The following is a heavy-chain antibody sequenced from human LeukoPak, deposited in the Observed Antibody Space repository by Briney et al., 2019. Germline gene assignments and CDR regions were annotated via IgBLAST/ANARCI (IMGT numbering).Heavy chain of an antibody. CDR3: ARVGIAVAGTKGFDY. D-gene: IGHD6-19*01. CDR2: ISSSSSYI. Sequence: GGSLRLSCAASGFTFSSYSMNWVRQAPGKGLEWVSPISSSSSYIYYADSVKGRFTISRDNAKNSLYLQMNSLRAEDTAVYYCARVGIAVAGTKGFDYWGQGTLVTVSS. V-gene: IGHV3-21*01. CDR1: GFTFSSYS. J-gene: IGHJ4*02.